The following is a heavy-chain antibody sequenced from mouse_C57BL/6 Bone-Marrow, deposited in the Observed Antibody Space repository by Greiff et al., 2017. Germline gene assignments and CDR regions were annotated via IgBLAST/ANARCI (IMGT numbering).Heavy chain of an antibody. V-gene: IGHV1-53*01. D-gene: IGHD2-3*01. CDR2: INPSNGGT. CDR3: ASENDCYYVTFLFAY. CDR1: GYTFTSYW. Sequence: QVQLQQPGTELVKPGASVKLSCKASGYTFTSYWMHWVKQRPGQGLEWIGNINPSNGGTNYTEKLKSKATLTVDKSSCTAYMQLSSLTSEYSAVYYFASENDCYYVTFLFAYWGQGTLVTVSA. J-gene: IGHJ3*01.